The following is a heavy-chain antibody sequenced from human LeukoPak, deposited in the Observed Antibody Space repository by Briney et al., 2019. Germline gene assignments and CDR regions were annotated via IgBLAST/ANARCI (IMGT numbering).Heavy chain of an antibody. CDR1: GFTFDDYG. D-gene: IGHD6-13*01. CDR3: VRDTAAAEIWYYFDY. V-gene: IGHV3-20*04. Sequence: GGSLRLSCAASGFTFDDYGMSWVRQAPGKGLEWVSGINWNGGSTGYADSVKGRFTISRDNAKNSLYLQMNSLRAKDTALYYCVRDTAAAEIWYYFDYWGQGTLVTVSS. J-gene: IGHJ4*02. CDR2: INWNGGST.